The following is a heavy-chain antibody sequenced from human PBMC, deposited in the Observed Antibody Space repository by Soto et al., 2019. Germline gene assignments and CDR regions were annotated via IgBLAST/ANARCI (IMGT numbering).Heavy chain of an antibody. D-gene: IGHD3-10*01. J-gene: IGHJ4*02. Sequence: QLQLQESGPGLVKPSETLSLTCTVSGGSISSSSYYWGWIRQPPGKGLEWIGSIYYSGSTYYNPSLKSRVTISVDTSKNQFSLKLSSVTAADTAVYYCARQAFTMVRGVISYFDYWGQGTLVTVSS. CDR3: ARQAFTMVRGVISYFDY. CDR2: IYYSGST. V-gene: IGHV4-39*01. CDR1: GGSISSSSYY.